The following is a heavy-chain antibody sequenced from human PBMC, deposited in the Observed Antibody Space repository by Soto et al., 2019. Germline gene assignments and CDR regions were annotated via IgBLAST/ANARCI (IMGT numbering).Heavy chain of an antibody. D-gene: IGHD3-22*01. CDR1: GGSFSGYGGSFSGYY. J-gene: IGHJ4*02. CDR3: ARPPYHSNTFYFFFDY. V-gene: IGHV4-34*12. CDR2: IFHGGST. Sequence: SETLSLTCAVYGGSFSGYGGSFSGYYWSWIRQPPGKGLDWIGAIFHGGSTNYSPSLKSRVTISVDTSKNQFSLELSSVTAADTAVYYCARPPYHSNTFYFFFDYWSQGTLVTVSS.